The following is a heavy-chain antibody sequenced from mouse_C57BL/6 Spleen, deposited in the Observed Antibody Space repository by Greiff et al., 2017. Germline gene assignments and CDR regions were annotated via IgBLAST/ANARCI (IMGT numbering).Heavy chain of an antibody. CDR2: IDPSDSYT. V-gene: IGHV1-50*01. CDR1: GYTFTSYW. CDR3: ARKSHEEYFDV. J-gene: IGHJ1*03. Sequence: VQLQQPGAELVKPGASVKLSCKASGYTFTSYWMQWVKQRPGQGLEWIGEIDPSDSYTNYNQKFKGKATLTVDTSSSTAYMQLSSLTSEDSAVYYCARKSHEEYFDVWGTGTTVTVSS.